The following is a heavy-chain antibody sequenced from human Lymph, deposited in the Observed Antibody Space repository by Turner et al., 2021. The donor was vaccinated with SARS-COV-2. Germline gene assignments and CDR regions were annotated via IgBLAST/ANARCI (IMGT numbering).Heavy chain of an antibody. CDR1: GFTFSTYG. CDR3: ARDYSSSSYLVSWFDP. D-gene: IGHD6-6*01. J-gene: IGHJ5*02. Sequence: QVQLVESGGGVVQPGGSLRLSCAASGFTFSTYGMHWVRQAPGKGLEWVAVIVYDGSFKYYGDSVKGRFTISRDNSKNTLYLQMNSLRAEDTAVYYCARDYSSSSYLVSWFDPWGQGTLVTVSS. V-gene: IGHV3-33*05. CDR2: IVYDGSFK.